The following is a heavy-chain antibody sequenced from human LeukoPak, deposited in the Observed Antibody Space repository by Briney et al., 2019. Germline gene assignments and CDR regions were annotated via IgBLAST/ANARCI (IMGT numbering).Heavy chain of an antibody. CDR3: ARADSGYTNWFDP. J-gene: IGHJ5*02. D-gene: IGHD3-22*01. CDR1: GFTFSSYS. CDR2: ISSSSSTI. Sequence: GGSLRLSCAASGFTFSSYSMHWVRQAPGKGLEWVSYISSSSSTIYYADSVKGRFTISRDNAKNSLLLQMNSLRAEDTAVYYCARADSGYTNWFDPWGQGTLVTVSS. V-gene: IGHV3-48*01.